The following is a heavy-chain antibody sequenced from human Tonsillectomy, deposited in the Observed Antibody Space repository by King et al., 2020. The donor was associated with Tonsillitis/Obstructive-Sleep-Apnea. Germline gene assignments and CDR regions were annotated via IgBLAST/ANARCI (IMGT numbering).Heavy chain of an antibody. Sequence: QLQESGPGLVKPSETLSLTCTVSGGSISSCYWSWIRQPPGKGLEWIGYIYYSGSTNYNPSLKSRVTISVDTSKNQFSLKLRSVTAADTAVYYCARRKGDIVVVPAATTPHYYYYMDVWGKGTTVTVSS. V-gene: IGHV4-59*01. CDR2: IYYSGST. CDR3: ARRKGDIVVVPAATTPHYYYYMDV. J-gene: IGHJ6*03. D-gene: IGHD2-2*01. CDR1: GGSISSCY.